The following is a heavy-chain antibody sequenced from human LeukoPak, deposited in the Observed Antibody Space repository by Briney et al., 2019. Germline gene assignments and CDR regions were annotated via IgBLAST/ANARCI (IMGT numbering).Heavy chain of an antibody. J-gene: IGHJ3*02. Sequence: SQTLSLTCAISGDSVSSNSAAWNWIRQSPSRGLEWLGRTYYRSKWYNDYAVSVKSRITINPDTSKNQFSLQLNSVTPEDTAVYYCARDSIAAAGRNDAFDIWGQGTMVTVSS. V-gene: IGHV6-1*01. CDR1: GDSVSSNSAA. D-gene: IGHD6-13*01. CDR2: TYYRSKWYN. CDR3: ARDSIAAAGRNDAFDI.